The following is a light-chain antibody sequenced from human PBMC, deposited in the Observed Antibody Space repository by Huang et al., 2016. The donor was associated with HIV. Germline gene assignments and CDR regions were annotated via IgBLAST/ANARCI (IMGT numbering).Light chain of an antibody. CDR1: QSVLKTSNNKNC. V-gene: IGKV4-1*01. Sequence: DIVVTQSPDSLALSLGGRAAINCTASQSVLKTSNNKNCLSWYQLKPGQPPKLLIYWASTRESGVPDRFRGSGSGTHFTLTIASLQAEDVAVYYCHQYYDTPQTFGQGTKVEVK. CDR3: HQYYDTPQT. CDR2: WAS. J-gene: IGKJ1*01.